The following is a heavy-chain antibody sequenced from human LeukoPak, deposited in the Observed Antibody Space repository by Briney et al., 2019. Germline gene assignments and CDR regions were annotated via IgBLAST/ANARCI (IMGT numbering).Heavy chain of an antibody. CDR1: GFTFSKYW. Sequence: WGSLRLSCAASGFTFSKYWMLWVRQAPGKGLESVSRINTDGTVTTYADSVKGRFTVSRDNADNTMFLQMNSARDEDTAVYYCATKQWLAPPPDSWGQGTRVTVSS. CDR3: ATKQWLAPPPDS. V-gene: IGHV3-74*01. D-gene: IGHD6-19*01. J-gene: IGHJ4*02. CDR2: INTDGTVT.